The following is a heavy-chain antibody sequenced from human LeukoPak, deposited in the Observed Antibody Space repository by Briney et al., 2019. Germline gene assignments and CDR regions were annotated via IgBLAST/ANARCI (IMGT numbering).Heavy chain of an antibody. CDR1: GYTFTDYG. V-gene: IGHV1-18*01. J-gene: IGHJ4*02. Sequence: ASVKVSCKASGYTFTDYGISWVRQAPGQGLEWMGWINAYNGNTKFAQKVQDRVTMTTDTSTSTAYMELRSLRSDDTAVYYCARVGYCSSTSCTYYFDYWGQGTLVTVSS. CDR3: ARVGYCSSTSCTYYFDY. D-gene: IGHD2-2*03. CDR2: INAYNGNT.